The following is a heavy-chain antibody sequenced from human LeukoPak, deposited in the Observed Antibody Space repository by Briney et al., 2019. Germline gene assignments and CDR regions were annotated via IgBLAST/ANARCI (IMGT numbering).Heavy chain of an antibody. Sequence: PGGSLRLSCAASGFTFDDYAMRWVRQAPGKGLEWVSLISWDGGSTYYADSVKGRFTISRDNSKNSLYLQMNSLRAEDTALYYCAKDGGGSGSYPDYWGQGTLVTVSS. CDR1: GFTFDDYA. D-gene: IGHD3-10*01. V-gene: IGHV3-43D*03. CDR3: AKDGGGSGSYPDY. CDR2: ISWDGGST. J-gene: IGHJ4*02.